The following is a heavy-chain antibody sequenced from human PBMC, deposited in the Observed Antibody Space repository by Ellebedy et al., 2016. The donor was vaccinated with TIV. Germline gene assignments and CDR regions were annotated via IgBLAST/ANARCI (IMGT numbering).Heavy chain of an antibody. CDR3: ARSGSGSWVEPFDI. Sequence: GESLKISCAASGFTLSSYWMTWVRQAPGKGLEWVANIKKDGSEKYYVDSVKGRCTISRDNAQDLLYLQMNSLRDEDTAVYYCARSGSGSWVEPFDIWGQGTMVAVSS. CDR2: IKKDGSEK. CDR1: GFTLSSYW. D-gene: IGHD3-10*01. J-gene: IGHJ3*02. V-gene: IGHV3-7*01.